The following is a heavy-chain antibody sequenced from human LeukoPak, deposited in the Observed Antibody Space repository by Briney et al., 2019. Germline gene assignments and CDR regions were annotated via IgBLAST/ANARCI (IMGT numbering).Heavy chain of an antibody. CDR3: ARDLIAVTGTGFWFDP. J-gene: IGHJ5*02. Sequence: PGGSLRLSCAASGFTFSTYAIHWVRQAPGKGLEWVAVISDDGSTKYYADSVKGRFTISRDNPKNMLYLQMNSLRAEDSAVYYCARDLIAVTGTGFWFDPRGQGTLVTVSS. V-gene: IGHV3-30-3*01. D-gene: IGHD6-19*01. CDR1: GFTFSTYA. CDR2: ISDDGSTK.